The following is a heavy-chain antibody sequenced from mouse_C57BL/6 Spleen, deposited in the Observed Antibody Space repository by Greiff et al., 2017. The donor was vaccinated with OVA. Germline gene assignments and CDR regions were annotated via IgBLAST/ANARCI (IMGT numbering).Heavy chain of an antibody. Sequence: EVKLMESGGGLVQPGGSLSLSCAASGFTFTDYYMSWVRQPPGKALEWLGFIRNKANGYTTEYSASVKGRFTISRDNSQSILYLQMNALRAEDSATYYCARYFDYDAMDYWGQGTTVTVSS. V-gene: IGHV7-3*01. CDR3: ARYFDYDAMDY. J-gene: IGHJ4*01. CDR2: IRNKANGYTT. CDR1: GFTFTDYY.